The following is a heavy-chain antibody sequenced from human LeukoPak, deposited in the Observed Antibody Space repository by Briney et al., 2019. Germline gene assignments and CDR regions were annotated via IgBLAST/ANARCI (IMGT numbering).Heavy chain of an antibody. CDR3: ARRTDYGDYVFYFDY. D-gene: IGHD4-17*01. Sequence: SETLSLTCTVSGGSISSSSYYWGWIRQPPGKGLEWIGSIYYSGSTYYNPSLKSRVTISVDTSKNQFSLKLSSVTAADTAVYYCARRTDYGDYVFYFDYWGQGTLVTVSS. CDR1: GGSISSSSYY. CDR2: IYYSGST. J-gene: IGHJ4*02. V-gene: IGHV4-39*01.